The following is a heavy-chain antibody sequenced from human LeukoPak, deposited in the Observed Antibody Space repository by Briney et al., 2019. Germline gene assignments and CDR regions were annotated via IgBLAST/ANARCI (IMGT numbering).Heavy chain of an antibody. V-gene: IGHV3-23*01. CDR3: AKGYYGSGTYYANNYFDP. CDR2: ISGSDGGT. CDR1: GFIFGDYA. Sequence: PGGSLRLSCAASGFIFGDYAVSWVRQAPGKGLEWVSTISGSDGGTYHSDSVQGRFTISRDNSKNTLYLQMNNLRVEDTAVYYCAKGYYGSGTYYANNYFDPWGQGTLVTVSS. D-gene: IGHD3-10*01. J-gene: IGHJ5*02.